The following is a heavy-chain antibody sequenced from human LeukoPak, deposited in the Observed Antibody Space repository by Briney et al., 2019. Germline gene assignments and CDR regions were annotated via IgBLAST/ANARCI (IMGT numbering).Heavy chain of an antibody. V-gene: IGHV3-9*01. CDR1: GFTFDDYA. CDR2: ISWNSGSI. Sequence: PGRSLRLSCAASGFTFDDYAMHWVRHAPGKGLEWVSGISWNSGSIGYADSVKGRFTISRDNAKNSLYLQMNSLRAEDTAVYYCARDVSGTGGKDYWGQGTLVTVSS. J-gene: IGHJ4*02. D-gene: IGHD1-1*01. CDR3: ARDVSGTGGKDY.